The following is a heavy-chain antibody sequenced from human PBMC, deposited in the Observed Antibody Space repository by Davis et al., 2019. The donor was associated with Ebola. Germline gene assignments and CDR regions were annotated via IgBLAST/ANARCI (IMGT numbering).Heavy chain of an antibody. J-gene: IGHJ4*02. V-gene: IGHV4-4*02. CDR3: ARSIGGNFDWLGIDY. CDR1: GGSISSSNW. CDR2: IYHSGST. D-gene: IGHD3-9*01. Sequence: SETLSLTCAVSGGSISSSNWWSWVRQPPGKGLEWIGEIYHSGSTNYNPSLKSRVTISVDKSKNQFSLKLSSVTAADTAVYYCARSIGGNFDWLGIDYWGQGTLVTVSS.